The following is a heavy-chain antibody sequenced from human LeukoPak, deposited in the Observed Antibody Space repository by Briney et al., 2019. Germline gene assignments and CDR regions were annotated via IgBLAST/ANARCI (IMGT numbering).Heavy chain of an antibody. J-gene: IGHJ4*02. D-gene: IGHD2-2*01. CDR1: GFTFSSHS. Sequence: PGGSLRLSCAASGFTFSSHSMNWVRQAPGKGLEWVSSISSISSHIFYADSVKGRFTISRDNAKNTLFLQMNSLRAEDTAVYYCAHGAMYQLDYWGQGTLVTVSS. V-gene: IGHV3-21*04. CDR2: ISSISSHI. CDR3: AHGAMYQLDY.